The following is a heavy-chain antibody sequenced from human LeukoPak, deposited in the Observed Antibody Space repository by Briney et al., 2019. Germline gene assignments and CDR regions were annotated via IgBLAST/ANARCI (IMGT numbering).Heavy chain of an antibody. CDR2: ISGSGGST. CDR3: AKRSDSSGYYLDY. V-gene: IGHV3-23*01. D-gene: IGHD3-22*01. CDR1: GFTFSSYA. J-gene: IGHJ4*02. Sequence: GGSLRLSCAASGFTFSSYAMSWVRQAPGKGLEWVSAISGSGGSTYYADSVKGRFTISRDNSKNTLYLQMSSLRAEDTAVYYCAKRSDSSGYYLDYWGQGNLVTVSS.